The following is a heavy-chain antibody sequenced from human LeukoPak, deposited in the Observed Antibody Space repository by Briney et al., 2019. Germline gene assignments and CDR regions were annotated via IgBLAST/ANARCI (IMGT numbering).Heavy chain of an antibody. CDR3: ARSHRRVDPILL. CDR2: INPNSGGT. V-gene: IGHV1-2*02. CDR1: EYTFTRYY. J-gene: IGHJ4*02. Sequence: ASVKVSFKASEYTFTRYYMHWVRQAPGQGLEWMGWINPNSGGTNYAQKFQGRVTMTRDTSISTAYMELSRLRSDDTAVYYCARSHRRVDPILLWGQGTLVTVSS. D-gene: IGHD2-15*01.